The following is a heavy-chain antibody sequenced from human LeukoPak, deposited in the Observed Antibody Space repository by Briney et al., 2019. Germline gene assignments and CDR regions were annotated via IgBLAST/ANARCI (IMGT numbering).Heavy chain of an antibody. CDR3: VRDKRGPDY. D-gene: IGHD3-10*01. CDR2: IKQDGSEK. CDR1: GFTFSSYW. J-gene: IGHJ4*02. V-gene: IGHV3-7*01. Sequence: GGSLRLSCAASGFTFSSYWMSWVRQAPGKGLEWVANIKQDGSEKYYVDSVKGRFTISRDNAKNSLYLQMNSLRVDDTAVYYCVRDKRGPDYWGQGTLVTVSS.